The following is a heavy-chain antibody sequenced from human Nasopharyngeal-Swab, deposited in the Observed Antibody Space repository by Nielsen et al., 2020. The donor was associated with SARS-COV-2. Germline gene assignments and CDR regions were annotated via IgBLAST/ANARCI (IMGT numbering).Heavy chain of an antibody. Sequence: WIRQPPGKGLEWIGSIYYSGSTYYNQSLKSRVTISVDTSKNQFSLKLSSVTAADTAVYYCARRPNCSSTSCSYYYYYMDVWGKGTTVTVSS. D-gene: IGHD2-2*01. CDR2: IYYSGST. CDR3: ARRPNCSSTSCSYYYYYMDV. J-gene: IGHJ6*03. V-gene: IGHV4-39*01.